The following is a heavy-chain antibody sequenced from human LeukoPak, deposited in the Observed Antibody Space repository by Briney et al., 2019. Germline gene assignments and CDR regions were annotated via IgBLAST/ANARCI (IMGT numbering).Heavy chain of an antibody. Sequence: GGSLRLSCEASGFTFSNAWMSWVRQAPGKGLEWVSLISGDGGSTYYADSVKGRFTISRDNSKNSLYLQMNSLRTEDTALYYCAKDGDDYGDYVDFWGQGTLVTVSS. CDR1: GFTFSNAW. CDR3: AKDGDDYGDYVDF. V-gene: IGHV3-43*02. J-gene: IGHJ4*02. CDR2: ISGDGGST. D-gene: IGHD4-17*01.